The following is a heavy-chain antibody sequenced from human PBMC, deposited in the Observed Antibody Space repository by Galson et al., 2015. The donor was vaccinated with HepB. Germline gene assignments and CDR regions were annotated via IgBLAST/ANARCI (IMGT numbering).Heavy chain of an antibody. CDR3: ARALQQPSGGVGYFDL. D-gene: IGHD6-13*01. V-gene: IGHV3-11*06. CDR2: ISSSSSYT. CDR1: GFTFSDYY. Sequence: SLRLSCAASGFTFSDYYMSWIRQAPGKGLEWVSYISSSSSYTNYADSVKGRFTISRDNAKNSLYLQMNSLRAEDTAVYYCARALQQPSGGVGYFDLWGRGTLVTVSS. J-gene: IGHJ2*01.